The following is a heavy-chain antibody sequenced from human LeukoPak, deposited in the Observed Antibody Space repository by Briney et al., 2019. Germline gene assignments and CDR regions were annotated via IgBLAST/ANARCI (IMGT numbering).Heavy chain of an antibody. D-gene: IGHD1-26*01. J-gene: IGHJ5*02. CDR2: IYTSGST. V-gene: IGHV4-4*07. CDR3: ARDAGGSFRHWFDP. CDR1: GGSISSYY. Sequence: SETLSLTCTVSGGSISSYYWSWIRQPAGRGLEWIGRIYTSGSTNYNPSLKSRVTMSVDTSKNQFSLKLSSVTAADTAVYYCARDAGGSFRHWFDPWGQGTLVTVSS.